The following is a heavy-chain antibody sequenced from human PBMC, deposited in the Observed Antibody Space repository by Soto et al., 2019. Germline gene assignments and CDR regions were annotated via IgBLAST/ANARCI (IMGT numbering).Heavy chain of an antibody. V-gene: IGHV2-5*02. CDR2: IYWDDDK. D-gene: IGHD5-12*01. CDR3: AHVYGGYDNFDY. CDR1: GFSLSTSGVG. J-gene: IGHJ4*02. Sequence: QITLKESGPTLVKPTQTLTLTCTFSGFSLSTSGVGVGWIRQPSGKALEWIALIYWDDDKRYSPSLKSRLTXXKXSAKNHVGLTMTNKDPVDTATYYCAHVYGGYDNFDYWGQGALVTVSS.